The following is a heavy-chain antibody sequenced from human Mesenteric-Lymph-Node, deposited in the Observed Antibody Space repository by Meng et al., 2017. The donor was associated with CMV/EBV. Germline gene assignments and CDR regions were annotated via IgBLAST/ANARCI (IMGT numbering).Heavy chain of an antibody. J-gene: IGHJ4*02. CDR2: IWYDGSNK. CDR1: GFTVSSYG. D-gene: IGHD3-3*01. Sequence: CAASGFTVSSYGMHWVRQAPGKGLEWVAVIWYDGSNKYYADSVKGRFTISRDNSKNTLYLQMNSLRAEDTAVYYCARGIPSGYYFDYWGQGTLVTVSS. V-gene: IGHV3-33*01. CDR3: ARGIPSGYYFDY.